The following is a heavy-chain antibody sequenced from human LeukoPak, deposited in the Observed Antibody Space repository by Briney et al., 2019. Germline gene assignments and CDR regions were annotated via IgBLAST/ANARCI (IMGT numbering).Heavy chain of an antibody. J-gene: IGHJ1*01. D-gene: IGHD3-22*01. V-gene: IGHV4-31*03. CDR1: GGSISSGGYY. CDR3: ARDRASSGYDRDFQH. CDR2: IYYSGST. Sequence: SETLSLTCTVSGGSISSGGYYWSWIRQHPGKGLEWIGYIYYSGSTYYNPSLKSRVTISVDTSKNQFSLKLSSVTAADTAVYYCARDRASSGYDRDFQHWGQGTLVTVSS.